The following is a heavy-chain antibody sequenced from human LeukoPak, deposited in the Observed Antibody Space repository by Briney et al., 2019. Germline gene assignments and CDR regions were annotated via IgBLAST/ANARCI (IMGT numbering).Heavy chain of an antibody. J-gene: IGHJ6*02. D-gene: IGHD5-18*01. CDR3: AREVQLWLGPPDYYYYYGMDV. CDR1: GYTFTSYA. Sequence: GASVKVSCKASGYTFTSYAMNWVRQAPGQGLEWMGWINTNTGNPTYAQGFTGRFVFSLDTSVSTAYLQISSLKAEDTAVYYCAREVQLWLGPPDYYYYYGMDVWGQGTTVTVSS. V-gene: IGHV7-4-1*02. CDR2: INTNTGNP.